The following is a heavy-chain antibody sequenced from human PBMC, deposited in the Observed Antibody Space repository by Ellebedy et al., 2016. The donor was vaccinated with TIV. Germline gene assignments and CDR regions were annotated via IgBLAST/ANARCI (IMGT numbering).Heavy chain of an antibody. CDR3: ARASSTSDAFDI. CDR1: GYTFTGYY. V-gene: IGHV1-2*02. Sequence: ASVKVSXXASGYTFTGYYMHWVRQAPGQGLEWMGWINPNSGGTNYAQKFQGRVTMTRNTSISTAYMELSSLRSEDTAVYYCARASSTSDAFDIWGQGTMVTVSS. J-gene: IGHJ3*02. D-gene: IGHD2-2*01. CDR2: INPNSGGT.